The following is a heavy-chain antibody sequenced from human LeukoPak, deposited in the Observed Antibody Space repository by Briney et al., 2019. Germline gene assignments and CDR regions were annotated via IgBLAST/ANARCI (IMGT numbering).Heavy chain of an antibody. J-gene: IGHJ4*02. CDR3: AGGRRYCTNGVCYKAYYFDY. V-gene: IGHV4-30-2*01. CDR2: IYHSGST. Sequence: KSSETLSLTCAVSGGSISSGGYSWSWIRQPPGKGLEWIGYIYHSGSTYYNPSLKSRVTISVDRSKNQFSLKLSSVTAADTAVYYCAGGRRYCTNGVCYKAYYFDYRGQGTLVTVSS. D-gene: IGHD2-8*01. CDR1: GGSISSGGYS.